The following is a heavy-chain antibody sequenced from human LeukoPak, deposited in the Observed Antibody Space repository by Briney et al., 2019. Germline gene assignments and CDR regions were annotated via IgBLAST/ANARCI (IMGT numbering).Heavy chain of an antibody. CDR3: ARAPYYYDSSGYHYYYGMDV. CDR2: IYHSGST. D-gene: IGHD3-22*01. Sequence: SQTLSLACAVSGGSTSSGGYSWSWIRQPPGKGLEWIGYIYHSGSTYYNPSLKSRVTISVDRSKNQFSLKLSSVTAADTAVYYCARAPYYYDSSGYHYYYGMDVWGQGTTVTVSS. CDR1: GGSTSSGGYS. V-gene: IGHV4-30-2*01. J-gene: IGHJ6*02.